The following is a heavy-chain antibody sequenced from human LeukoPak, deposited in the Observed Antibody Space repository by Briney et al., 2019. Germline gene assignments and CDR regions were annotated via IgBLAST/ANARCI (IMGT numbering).Heavy chain of an antibody. J-gene: IGHJ3*02. D-gene: IGHD2-15*01. CDR1: GGTFSSYA. CDR3: ARARDHATLGYCSGGSCYSHAFDI. Sequence: GASVKVSCKASGGTFSSYAISWVGQAPGQGLEWMGGIIPIFGTANYAQKFQGRVTITADESTSTAYMELSSLRSEDTAVYYCARARDHATLGYCSGGSCYSHAFDIWGQGTMVTVSS. CDR2: IIPIFGTA. V-gene: IGHV1-69*13.